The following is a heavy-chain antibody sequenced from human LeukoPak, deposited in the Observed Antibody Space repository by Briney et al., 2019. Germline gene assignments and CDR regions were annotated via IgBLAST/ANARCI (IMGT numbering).Heavy chain of an antibody. Sequence: PGGSLRLSCAASGFTFRSYWMSWVRQAPGKGLEWVANIKQDGSEKYYVDSVKGRFTISRDNAKNSLYLQMNSLRAEDTAVYYCARSMMSYDFCIGYYSQTLYYYYYYMDIWGKGTTVTVSS. CDR1: GFTFRSYW. V-gene: IGHV3-7*01. D-gene: IGHD3-3*01. CDR3: ARSMMSYDFCIGYYSQTLYYYYYYMDI. CDR2: IKQDGSEK. J-gene: IGHJ6*03.